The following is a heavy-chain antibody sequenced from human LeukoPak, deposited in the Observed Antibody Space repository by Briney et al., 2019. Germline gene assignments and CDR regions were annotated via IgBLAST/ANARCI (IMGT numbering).Heavy chain of an antibody. CDR1: GGSVSSSDYY. V-gene: IGHV4-39*07. Sequence: SETLSLTCTVSGGSVSSSDYYWDWMRQPPGKGLEWIGSIYYSGSTYYNPSLKSRVTISVDKSKNQFSLKLSSVTAADTAVYYCASRRRYFDYWGQGTLVTVSS. J-gene: IGHJ4*02. CDR2: IYYSGST. CDR3: ASRRRYFDY.